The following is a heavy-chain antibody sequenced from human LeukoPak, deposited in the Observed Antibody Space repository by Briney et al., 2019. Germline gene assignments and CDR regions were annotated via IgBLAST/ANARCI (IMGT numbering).Heavy chain of an antibody. J-gene: IGHJ2*01. CDR3: ARRPVGANYWYFDL. CDR2: ITYSGST. D-gene: IGHD1-26*01. V-gene: IGHV4-39*07. CDR1: GGSISSSTYY. Sequence: SETLSLTCTVSGGSISSSTYYWAWIRQSPGKGLEWIGSITYSGSTNYNPSLKSRVTISVDTSKNQFSLKLSSVTAADTAVYYCARRPVGANYWYFDLWGRGTLVTVSS.